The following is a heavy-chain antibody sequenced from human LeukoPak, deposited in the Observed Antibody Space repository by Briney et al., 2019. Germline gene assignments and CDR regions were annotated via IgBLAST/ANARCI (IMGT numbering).Heavy chain of an antibody. Sequence: ESGPTLVNPTQTLTLTCTFSGFSLSTSGMCVSWIRQPPGKALEWLARIDWDDDKYYSTSLKTRLTISKDTSKNQVVLTMTNMDPVDTATYYCARTPVVGATQLADDAFDIWGQGTMVTVSS. CDR2: IDWDDDK. D-gene: IGHD1-26*01. CDR1: GFSLSTSGMC. J-gene: IGHJ3*02. V-gene: IGHV2-70*11. CDR3: ARTPVVGATQLADDAFDI.